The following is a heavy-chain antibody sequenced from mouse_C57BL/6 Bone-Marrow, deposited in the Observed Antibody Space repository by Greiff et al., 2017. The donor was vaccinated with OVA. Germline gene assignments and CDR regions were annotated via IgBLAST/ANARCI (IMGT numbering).Heavy chain of an antibody. CDR2: IYPYNGVS. V-gene: IGHV1-31*01. J-gene: IGHJ1*03. Sequence: EVQVVESGPELVKPGASVKISCKASGYSFTGYYMHWVKQSHGNILDWIGYIYPYNGVSSYNQKFKGKATLTVDKSSSTAYMELRSLTSEDSAVYYCARLCYYGSSYWYFDVWGTGTTVTVSS. CDR3: ARLCYYGSSYWYFDV. CDR1: GYSFTGYY. D-gene: IGHD1-1*01.